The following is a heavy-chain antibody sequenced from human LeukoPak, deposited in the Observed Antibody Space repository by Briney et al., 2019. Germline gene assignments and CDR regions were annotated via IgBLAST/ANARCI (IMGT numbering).Heavy chain of an antibody. V-gene: IGHV3-48*02. Sequence: GGSLRLSCAASGFTFSNSAMNWARQAPGKGLEWLSYISSINTIYYADSVKGRFTISRDNAKNSLYLQMYSLRDEDTAVYYCARDRQYSRFDPWGQGTLVTVSS. CDR2: ISSINTI. D-gene: IGHD2-15*01. CDR1: GFTFSNSA. J-gene: IGHJ5*02. CDR3: ARDRQYSRFDP.